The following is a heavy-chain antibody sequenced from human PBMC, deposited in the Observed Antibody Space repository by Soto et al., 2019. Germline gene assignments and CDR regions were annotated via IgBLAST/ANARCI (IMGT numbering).Heavy chain of an antibody. CDR1: GYTFTGYY. D-gene: IGHD1-7*01. CDR2: INPNSGGT. Sequence: ASVKVSCKASGYTFTGYYMHWVRQAPGQGLEWMGWINPNSGGTNYAQKFQGRVTMTRDTSISTAYMELSRLRSDDTDVYYCARVGELRRLLGCFDPWGQGTLVTVSS. CDR3: ARVGELRRLLGCFDP. J-gene: IGHJ5*02. V-gene: IGHV1-2*02.